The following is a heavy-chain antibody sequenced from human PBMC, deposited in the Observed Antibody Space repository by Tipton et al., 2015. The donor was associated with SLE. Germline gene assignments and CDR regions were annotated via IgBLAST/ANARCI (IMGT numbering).Heavy chain of an antibody. Sequence: SLRLSCAASGFTFADYAMHWVRQAPGKGLEWVSGISWNSGSIGYADSVKGRFTISRDNAKNSLYLQMNSLRAEDTALYYCAKDIYTAMVTVAFDIWGQGTMVTVSS. CDR3: AKDIYTAMVTVAFDI. D-gene: IGHD5-18*01. CDR1: GFTFADYA. V-gene: IGHV3-9*01. CDR2: ISWNSGSI. J-gene: IGHJ3*02.